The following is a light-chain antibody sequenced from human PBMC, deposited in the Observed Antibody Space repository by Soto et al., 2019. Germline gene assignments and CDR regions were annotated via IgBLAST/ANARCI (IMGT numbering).Light chain of an antibody. CDR3: ATWDDSLNVVV. J-gene: IGLJ2*01. CDR2: SNN. V-gene: IGLV1-44*01. Sequence: QSVLTQPPSASGTPGQRVTVSCSGSSSNIGRNTVNWYQQLPGTAPKLLIYSNNQRPSGVPDRFSGSKSGTSASLAISGLQSEDEADYCCATWDDSLNVVVFGGGTKLTVL. CDR1: SSNIGRNT.